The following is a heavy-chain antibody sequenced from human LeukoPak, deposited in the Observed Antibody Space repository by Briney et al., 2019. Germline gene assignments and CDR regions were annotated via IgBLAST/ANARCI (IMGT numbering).Heavy chain of an antibody. CDR3: AKDRGWNGAFDH. CDR2: ISYDGTNK. J-gene: IGHJ4*02. V-gene: IGHV3-30*18. D-gene: IGHD1-1*01. Sequence: AGGSLSLSCAASGFSFSSYGMHWVRQAPGKGLEWGAVISYDGTNKDYADSVKGRFTISRDNSKNTLFLQMNSLRTEDTAVYYCAKDRGWNGAFDHWGQEPLVTVSS. CDR1: GFSFSSYG.